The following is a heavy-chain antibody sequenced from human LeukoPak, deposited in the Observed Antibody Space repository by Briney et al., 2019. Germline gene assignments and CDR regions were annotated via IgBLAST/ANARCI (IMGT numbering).Heavy chain of an antibody. CDR1: GYIFTNYW. J-gene: IGHJ4*02. D-gene: IGHD3-3*01. CDR2: IYPGDSDT. V-gene: IGHV5-51*01. Sequence: GESLKISCKGSGYIFTNYWIGWVRQMPGKGLEWMGIIYPGDSDTRYSPSFQGQVTFSADKSISTAYLQWSSLKASDTAMYYCARRSAYLLDYWGQGTLVTVSS. CDR3: ARRSAYLLDY.